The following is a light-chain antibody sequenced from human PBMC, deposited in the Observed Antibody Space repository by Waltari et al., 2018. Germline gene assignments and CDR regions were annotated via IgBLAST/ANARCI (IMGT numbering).Light chain of an antibody. CDR2: EVT. CDR3: CAYEGSDSWV. J-gene: IGLJ3*02. V-gene: IGLV2-23*02. CDR1: SSDVGSYNL. Sequence: QSALTQPASVSGSPGQSITISCTGSSSDVGSYNLVSWYQQHPGKAPKLMIYEVTKRPSGFSDRFSGSKSGNTASLTISGLQAEDEADYYCCAYEGSDSWVFGGGTKLTVL.